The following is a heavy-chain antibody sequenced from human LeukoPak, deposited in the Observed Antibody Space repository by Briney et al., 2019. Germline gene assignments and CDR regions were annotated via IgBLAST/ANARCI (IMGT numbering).Heavy chain of an antibody. CDR2: IKQDGSEK. D-gene: IGHD2-2*01. J-gene: IGHJ4*02. CDR1: GFTFSNYW. V-gene: IGHV3-7*01. CDR3: ARRRCSSTSCFFDY. Sequence: GGSLRLSCAASGFTFSNYWMSWVRQAPGMGLECVANIKQDGSEKYYVDSVKGRFTISRDNAKNSLYLQMNSLRAEDTAVYYCARRRCSSTSCFFDYWGQGTLVTVSS.